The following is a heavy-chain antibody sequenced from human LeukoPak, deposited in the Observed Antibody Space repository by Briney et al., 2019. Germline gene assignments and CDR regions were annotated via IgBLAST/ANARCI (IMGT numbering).Heavy chain of an antibody. Sequence: GGSLRLSCAASGFTFSSYWMHWVRQAPGKGLEWVAVIWYDGSNKYYADSVKGRSTISRDNSKNTLYLQMNSLRAEDTAVYYCARATWEPHAFDIWGQGTMVTVSS. J-gene: IGHJ3*02. CDR3: ARATWEPHAFDI. CDR1: GFTFSSYW. CDR2: IWYDGSNK. D-gene: IGHD1-26*01. V-gene: IGHV3-33*08.